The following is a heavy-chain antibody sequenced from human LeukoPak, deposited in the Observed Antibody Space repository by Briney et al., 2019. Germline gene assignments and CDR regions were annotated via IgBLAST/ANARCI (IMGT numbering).Heavy chain of an antibody. CDR2: IYYSGST. V-gene: IGHV4-59*01. D-gene: IGHD3-22*01. CDR1: GGSISSYY. CDR3: ARVAYDSSGYPFDY. J-gene: IGHJ4*02. Sequence: PSETLSLTCTVSGGSISSYYWSWIRQPPGKGLEWIGHIYYSGSTNCNPSLKSRVTISVDTSKNQFSLRLSSVTAADTAVYYCARVAYDSSGYPFDYWGQGTLVTVSS.